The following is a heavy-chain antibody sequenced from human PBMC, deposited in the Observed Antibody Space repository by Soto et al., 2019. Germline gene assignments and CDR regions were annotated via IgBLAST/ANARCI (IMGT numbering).Heavy chain of an antibody. Sequence: GGSLRLSCAASGFTFSSYAMSWVRQAPGKGLEWVSAISGSGGSTYYADSVKGRFTISRDNSKNTLYLQMNSLRAEDTAVYYCAKDAKPMCSGGSCYGWGYFQHWGQGTLVTVSS. CDR2: ISGSGGST. CDR3: AKDAKPMCSGGSCYGWGYFQH. CDR1: GFTFSSYA. J-gene: IGHJ1*01. D-gene: IGHD2-15*01. V-gene: IGHV3-23*01.